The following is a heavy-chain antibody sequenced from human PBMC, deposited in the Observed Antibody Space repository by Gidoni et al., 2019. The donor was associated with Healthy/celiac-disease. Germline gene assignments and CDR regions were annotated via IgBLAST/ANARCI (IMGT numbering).Heavy chain of an antibody. CDR3: ATAYSGSYPDY. CDR2: IIPILGIA. D-gene: IGHD1-26*01. V-gene: IGHV1-69*02. CDR1: GGTFSSYT. Sequence: QVQLVQSGAEVQKPGSSVKVSCKASGGTFSSYTHSWVRQAPGQGLEWMGRIIPILGIANYAQKFQGRVTITADKSTSTAYMELSSLRSEDTAVYYCATAYSGSYPDYWGQGTLVTVSS. J-gene: IGHJ4*02.